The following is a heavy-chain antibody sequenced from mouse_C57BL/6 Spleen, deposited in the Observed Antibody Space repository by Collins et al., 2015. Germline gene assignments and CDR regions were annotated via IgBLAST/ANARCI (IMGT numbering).Heavy chain of an antibody. CDR1: GFTFSSYI. V-gene: IGHV5-6-4*01. D-gene: IGHD2-2*01. J-gene: IGHJ4*01. CDR3: TRDGSSYYAMDY. Sequence: DVKLVESGGGLVKPGGSLKLSCAASGFTFSSYIMSWVRQTPEKRLEWVATISGGSSFTYYPDSVKGRFTISRDNAENTLYLQMSSLKSEDTAMYYCTRDGSSYYAMDYWGQGTSVTVSS. CDR2: ISGGSSFT.